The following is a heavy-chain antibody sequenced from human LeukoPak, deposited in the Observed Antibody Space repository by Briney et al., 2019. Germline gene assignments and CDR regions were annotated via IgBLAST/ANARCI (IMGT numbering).Heavy chain of an antibody. J-gene: IGHJ4*02. D-gene: IGHD3-16*01. Sequence: ASVKVSCKASGYTFTGYYIHWVRQAPGQGLEWMGWINPKSGGTKYAQKIQGRVTMTRDTSISTAYMDLSRLRSDDTGVYYCARRGSTSDSAYFLDSWGQGTLATVSS. CDR1: GYTFTGYY. CDR2: INPKSGGT. CDR3: ARRGSTSDSAYFLDS. V-gene: IGHV1-2*02.